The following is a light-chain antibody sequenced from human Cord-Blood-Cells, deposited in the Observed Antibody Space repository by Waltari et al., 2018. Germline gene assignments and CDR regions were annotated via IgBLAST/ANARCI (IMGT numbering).Light chain of an antibody. CDR2: AAS. J-gene: IGKJ1*01. Sequence: DIQTPQSPSSLSASVGHRVTITCRASPGISNYLAWYQQKPGKVPKLLIYAASTLQSGVPSRFSGSGSGTDFALTISSLQPEDVATYYGQKYNSAPWTFGPGTKVEIK. CDR1: PGISNY. V-gene: IGKV1-27*01. CDR3: QKYNSAPWT.